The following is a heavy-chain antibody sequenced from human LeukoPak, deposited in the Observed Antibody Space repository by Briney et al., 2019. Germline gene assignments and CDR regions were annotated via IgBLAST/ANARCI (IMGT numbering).Heavy chain of an antibody. CDR1: GYTFTSYG. D-gene: IGHD3-22*01. CDR2: ISAYNGNT. V-gene: IGHV1-18*01. CDR3: ARDRGYYYDSSGYYTLGY. Sequence: ASVTVSCKASGYTFTSYGISWVRQAPGQGLEGMGWISAYNGNTNYAQKLQGRVTMTTDTSTSTAYMELRSLRSDDTAVYYCARDRGYYYDSSGYYTLGYWGQGTLVTVSS. J-gene: IGHJ4*02.